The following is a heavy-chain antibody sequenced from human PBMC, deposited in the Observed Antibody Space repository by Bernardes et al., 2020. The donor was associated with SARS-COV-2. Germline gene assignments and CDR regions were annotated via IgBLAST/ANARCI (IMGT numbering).Heavy chain of an antibody. CDR3: ARDGARAYCGGDCYWNY. D-gene: IGHD2-21*02. V-gene: IGHV1-18*01. Sequence: ASVKVSCKASGYTCTSYGISWVRQAPGQGLEWMGWISAYNGHTNYAQKLQGRVTMTTDTSTSTAYMELRSLRSDDTAVYYCARDGARAYCGGDCYWNYWGLGTLVTVPS. CDR1: GYTCTSYG. J-gene: IGHJ4*02. CDR2: ISAYNGHT.